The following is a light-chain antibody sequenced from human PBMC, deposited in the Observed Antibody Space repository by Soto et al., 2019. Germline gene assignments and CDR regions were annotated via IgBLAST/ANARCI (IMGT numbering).Light chain of an antibody. CDR3: QQRSNWQT. CDR1: QSISHF. V-gene: IGKV3-11*01. CDR2: GSS. Sequence: PGERATLSCRASQSISHFLAWYQQKPGQAPRLLIYGSSNRATGIPARFSGSASGTDFTLTISRLEPEDFAVYYCQQRSNWQTFGQGTKVDIK. J-gene: IGKJ1*01.